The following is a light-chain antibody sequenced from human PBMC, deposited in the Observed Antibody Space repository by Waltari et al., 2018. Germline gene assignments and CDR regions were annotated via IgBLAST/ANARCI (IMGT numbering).Light chain of an antibody. CDR3: ETWDSNTRV. J-gene: IGLJ2*01. CDR1: SGHSSYI. V-gene: IGLV4-60*03. CDR2: LEGSGSY. Sequence: QPVLTHSSSASASLGSSVTLTCTLSSGHSSYIIAWHQQQPGKAPRYLMKLEGSGSYNKGSGVPDRFSGSSSGADRYLTISNLQSEDEADYYCETWDSNTRVFGGGTKLTVL.